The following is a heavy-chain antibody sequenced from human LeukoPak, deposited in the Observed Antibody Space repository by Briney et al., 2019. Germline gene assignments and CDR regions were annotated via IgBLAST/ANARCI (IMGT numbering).Heavy chain of an antibody. D-gene: IGHD3-3*01. J-gene: IGHJ5*02. CDR3: ARVRHYDFWSGLLYNWFDP. CDR1: GYTLTSYY. V-gene: IGHV1-46*03. Sequence: ASVKVSCKASGYTLTSYYMHWVRQAPGQGLEWMGIINPSGGSTSYAQKFQGRVTMTRDTSTSTVYMELSSLRSEDTAVYYCARVRHYDFWSGLLYNWFDPWGQGTLVTVSS. CDR2: INPSGGST.